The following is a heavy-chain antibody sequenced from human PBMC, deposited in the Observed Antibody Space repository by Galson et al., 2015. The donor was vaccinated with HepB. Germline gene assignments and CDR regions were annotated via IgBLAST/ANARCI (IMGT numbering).Heavy chain of an antibody. V-gene: IGHV3-66*02. Sequence: SLRLSCAASGFTFSDHYMNWVRQAPGKGLEWVSIIYGGGTTNYADSVKGRFTISRDNSKNTVYLQMNSLRAEDTAVYYCARVESGSSWFPPFDFWGQGTLVTVSS. J-gene: IGHJ4*02. CDR2: IYGGGTT. CDR3: ARVESGSSWFPPFDF. D-gene: IGHD6-13*01. CDR1: GFTFSDHY.